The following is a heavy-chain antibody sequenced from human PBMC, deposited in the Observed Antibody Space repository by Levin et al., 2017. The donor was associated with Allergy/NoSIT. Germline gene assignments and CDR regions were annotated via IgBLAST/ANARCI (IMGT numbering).Heavy chain of an antibody. V-gene: IGHV3-21*01. CDR2: ISSSSSYI. CDR3: ARDYSSSWYAEDAFDI. Sequence: GGSLRLSCAASGFTFSSYSMNWVRQAPGKGLEWVSSISSSSSYIYYADSVKGRFTISRDNAKNSLYLQMNSLRAEDTAVYYCARDYSSSWYAEDAFDIWGQGTMVTVSS. J-gene: IGHJ3*02. D-gene: IGHD6-13*01. CDR1: GFTFSSYS.